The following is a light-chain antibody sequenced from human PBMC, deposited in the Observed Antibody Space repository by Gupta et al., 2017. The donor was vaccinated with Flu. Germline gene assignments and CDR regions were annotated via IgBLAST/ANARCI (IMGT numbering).Light chain of an antibody. V-gene: IGKV3-20*01. CDR3: QQDGSSPYT. J-gene: IGKJ2*01. CDR2: GTS. Sequence: SPGERATLSCRASQSVRSTFLAWYHQKPGQAPRLLIYGTSNRATGITDRFSGSASGTDFTLTISRLEPEDFAVYYCQQDGSSPYTFGQWTKLEIK. CDR1: QSVRSTF.